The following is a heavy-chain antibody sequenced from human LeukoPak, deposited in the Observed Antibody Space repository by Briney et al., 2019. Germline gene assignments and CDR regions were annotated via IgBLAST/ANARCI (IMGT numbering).Heavy chain of an antibody. D-gene: IGHD6-13*01. V-gene: IGHV1-8*01. Sequence: VASVKVSCKASGYTFTSYDINWVRQATGQGLEWMGWMNPNSGNTGYAQKFQGRVTMTRNTSISTAYMELSSPRSEDTAVYYCARDIAAAGIPPPNWFDPWGQGTLVTVSS. J-gene: IGHJ5*02. CDR2: MNPNSGNT. CDR3: ARDIAAAGIPPPNWFDP. CDR1: GYTFTSYD.